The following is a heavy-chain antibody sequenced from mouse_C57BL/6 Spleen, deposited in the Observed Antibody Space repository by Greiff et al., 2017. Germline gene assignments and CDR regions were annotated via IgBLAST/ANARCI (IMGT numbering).Heavy chain of an antibody. CDR2: IDPNSGGT. V-gene: IGHV1-72*01. CDR1: GYTFTSYW. Sequence: QVQLQQPGAELVKPGASVKLSCKASGYTFTSYWMHWVKQRPGRGLEWIGRIDPNSGGTKYNEKFKSKATLTVDKPSSTAYMQLSSLTSEDSAVYYCASEEFTTEGFADWGQGTLVTVSA. CDR3: ASEEFTTEGFAD. D-gene: IGHD1-1*01. J-gene: IGHJ3*01.